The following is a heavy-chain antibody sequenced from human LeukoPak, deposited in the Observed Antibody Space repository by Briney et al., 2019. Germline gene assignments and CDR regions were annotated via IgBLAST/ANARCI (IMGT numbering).Heavy chain of an antibody. CDR1: GFTFSTYW. Sequence: GGSLRLSCAASGFTFSTYWMTWVRQAPGKGLEWVANIKTDGSHTYYLDSVKGRFTISRDNAKNFLFLQLGSLRADDTGVYYCARASMGGRDYHLDSWGQGILVTVSS. J-gene: IGHJ4*02. D-gene: IGHD4/OR15-4a*01. CDR3: ARASMGGRDYHLDS. V-gene: IGHV3-7*01. CDR2: IKTDGSHT.